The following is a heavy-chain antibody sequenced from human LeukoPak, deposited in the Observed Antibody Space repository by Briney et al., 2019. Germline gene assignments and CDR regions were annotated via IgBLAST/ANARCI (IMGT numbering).Heavy chain of an antibody. CDR1: GGSISSYH. CDR2: IYTSGST. J-gene: IGHJ5*02. D-gene: IGHD3-10*01. Sequence: PSETLSLTCTVSGGSISSYHWSWIRQPAGKGLEWIGRIYTSGSTNYNPSLKSRVTMSVDTSKNQFSLKLSSVTAADTAVYYCAREGFGEPMNNWFDPWGQGTLVTVSS. CDR3: AREGFGEPMNNWFDP. V-gene: IGHV4-4*07.